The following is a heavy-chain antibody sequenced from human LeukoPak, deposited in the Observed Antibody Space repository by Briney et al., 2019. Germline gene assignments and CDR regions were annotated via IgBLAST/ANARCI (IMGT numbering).Heavy chain of an antibody. V-gene: IGHV3-15*01. D-gene: IGHD6-6*01. J-gene: IGHJ4*02. Sequence: GGSLRLSCAASGFTFSSYWMSWVRQAPGKGLEWVGRIKSKTDGGTTDYAAPVKGRFTISRDDSKNTLYLQMNSLKTEDTAVYYCTTSIAAHTLDYWGQGTLVTVSS. CDR2: IKSKTDGGTT. CDR1: GFTFSSYW. CDR3: TTSIAAHTLDY.